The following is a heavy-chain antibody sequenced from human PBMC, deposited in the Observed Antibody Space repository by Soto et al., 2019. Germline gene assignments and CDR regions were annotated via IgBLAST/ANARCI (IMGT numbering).Heavy chain of an antibody. D-gene: IGHD4-4*01. CDR2: IYYSGST. CDR3: ARHLVEMATETFDY. Sequence: QLQLQESGPGLVKPSETLSLTCTVSGGSISSSSYYWGWIRQPPGKGLEWIGSIYYSGSTYYNPSLKSRVTISVDTSKNQFSLKLSSVTAADTAVYYCARHLVEMATETFDYWGQGTLVTVSS. J-gene: IGHJ4*02. V-gene: IGHV4-39*01. CDR1: GGSISSSSYY.